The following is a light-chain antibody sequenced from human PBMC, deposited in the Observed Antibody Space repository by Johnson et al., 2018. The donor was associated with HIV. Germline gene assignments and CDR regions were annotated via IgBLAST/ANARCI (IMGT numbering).Light chain of an antibody. V-gene: IGLV1-51*02. CDR1: VSNIESYF. CDR3: GTWDSSLSANV. Sequence: QSVLTQPPSVSAAPGQTVNISCSGNVSNIESYFVSWYQQLPGAAPTLLIYEDNKRPSGIPDRFSGSKSGATATLGITGVQTGDEADYYCGTWDSSLSANVFGTGTRVTVL. CDR2: EDN. J-gene: IGLJ1*01.